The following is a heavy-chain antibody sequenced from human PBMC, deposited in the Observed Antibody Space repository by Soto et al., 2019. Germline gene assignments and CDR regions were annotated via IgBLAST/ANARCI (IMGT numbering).Heavy chain of an antibody. CDR3: AREEGLLNWFDP. V-gene: IGHV3-48*01. Sequence: EVQLVESGGGLVQPGGSLRLSCAASGFTFSSYSMNWVLQAPGKGLEWVSYISSSSSTIYYADSVKGRFTISRDNAKNSLSLQMNSLRAEDTAVYYCAREEGLLNWFDPWCQGTLVTVSS. CDR1: GFTFSSYS. D-gene: IGHD1-26*01. J-gene: IGHJ5*02. CDR2: ISSSSSTI.